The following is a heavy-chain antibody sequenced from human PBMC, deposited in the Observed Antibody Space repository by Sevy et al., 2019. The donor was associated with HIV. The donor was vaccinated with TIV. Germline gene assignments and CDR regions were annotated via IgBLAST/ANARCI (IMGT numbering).Heavy chain of an antibody. D-gene: IGHD3-10*01. Sequence: SETLSLTCTVSGGSITSLYWGWIRQPPGKGLEWIANIYYNGNTNYNPSLKSRVTISLDTSKNQFSLRLSSVTAADTAVYYCARSPYGSGKVDYYMDVWGKGTTVTVSS. J-gene: IGHJ6*03. CDR2: IYYNGNT. CDR3: ARSPYGSGKVDYYMDV. V-gene: IGHV4-59*08. CDR1: GGSITSLY.